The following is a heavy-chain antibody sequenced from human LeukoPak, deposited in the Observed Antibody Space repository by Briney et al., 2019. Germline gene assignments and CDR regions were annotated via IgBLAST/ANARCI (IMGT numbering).Heavy chain of an antibody. Sequence: ASVKVSCKASGYTFTSYYVHWVRQAPGQGLEWMGGIIPIFGTANYAQKFQGRVTITADESTSTAYMELSSLRSEDTAVYYCARDSSSSRFDAFDIWGQGTMVTVSS. CDR3: ARDSSSSRFDAFDI. CDR2: IIPIFGTA. D-gene: IGHD6-6*01. V-gene: IGHV1-69*13. J-gene: IGHJ3*02. CDR1: GYTFTSYY.